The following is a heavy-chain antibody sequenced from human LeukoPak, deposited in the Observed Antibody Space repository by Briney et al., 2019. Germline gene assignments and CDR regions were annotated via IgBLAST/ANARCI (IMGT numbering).Heavy chain of an antibody. CDR2: ISDSGST. CDR3: ARDRVVGSIYFDY. D-gene: IGHD1-26*01. V-gene: IGHV4-59*12. CDR1: GVSISSYY. Sequence: SETLSLTCTVSGVSISSYYWSWIRQPPGKGLEWIGYISDSGSTDYNPSLKSRVTISVDTSKNQFSLKLSSVTAADTAVYYCARDRVVGSIYFDYWGQGILVTVSS. J-gene: IGHJ4*02.